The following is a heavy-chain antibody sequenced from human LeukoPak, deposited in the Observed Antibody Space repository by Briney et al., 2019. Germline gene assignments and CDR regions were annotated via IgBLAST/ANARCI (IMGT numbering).Heavy chain of an antibody. CDR3: ARHGYTYGYYDY. Sequence: SETLSLTCTVSGGSIRSYYWSWIRQPPGKGLEWIGYIYYSGSTNYNPSLKSRVTISVDTSKNQFSLKLSSVTAADTAVYYCARHGYTYGYYDYWGQGTLVTVSS. CDR1: GGSIRSYY. V-gene: IGHV4-59*08. D-gene: IGHD5-18*01. CDR2: IYYSGST. J-gene: IGHJ4*02.